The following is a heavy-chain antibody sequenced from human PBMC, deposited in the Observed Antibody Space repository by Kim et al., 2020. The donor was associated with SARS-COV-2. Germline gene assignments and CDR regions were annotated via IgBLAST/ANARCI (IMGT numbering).Heavy chain of an antibody. D-gene: IGHD6-13*01. J-gene: IGHJ4*02. Sequence: SVKGRFTISGDNSKNTLYLQMNSLRAEDTAVYYCARTGLIAAAGEGYFDYWGQGTLVTVSS. CDR3: ARTGLIAAAGEGYFDY. V-gene: IGHV3-53*01.